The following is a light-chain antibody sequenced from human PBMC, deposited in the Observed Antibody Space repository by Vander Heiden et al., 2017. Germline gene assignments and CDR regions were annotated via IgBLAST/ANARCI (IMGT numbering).Light chain of an antibody. Sequence: EIVMTQSPATLSVSPGERATLSCRASQSVSSNLAWYQQKPGQAPRPLIYVASNSANGIPHRFSASGLGQEFTLTRSSRQLEDFAVYTVQQDNKFLTFGCGTKVEIK. J-gene: IGKJ4*01. CDR3: QQDNKFLT. CDR1: QSVSSN. V-gene: IGKV3-15*01. CDR2: VAS.